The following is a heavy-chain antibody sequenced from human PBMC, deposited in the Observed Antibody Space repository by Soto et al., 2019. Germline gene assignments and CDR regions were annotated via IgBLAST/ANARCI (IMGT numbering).Heavy chain of an antibody. CDR1: GFTFNNYG. CDR2: IWNDGSNN. J-gene: IGHJ6*02. D-gene: IGHD6-25*01. CDR3: ARRQIPPPTRGAANARGGMDV. Sequence: QVQLVESGGGVFQPGRSLRLSCAASGFTFNNYGMHWVRQAPGKGLEWLAVIWNDGSNNYYANSVKGRFTICRDNSKNTLYLQMNSLRAEDAAVYYCARRQIPPPTRGAANARGGMDVWGQGTTVTVSS. V-gene: IGHV3-33*01.